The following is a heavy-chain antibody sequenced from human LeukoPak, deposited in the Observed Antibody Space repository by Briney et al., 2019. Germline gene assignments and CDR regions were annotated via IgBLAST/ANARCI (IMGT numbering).Heavy chain of an antibody. V-gene: IGHV1-2*02. J-gene: IGHJ5*02. Sequence: ASVKVSCKASGYTLTGYYMHWVRQAPGQGLEWMGWINPNSGGTNYAQKFQGRVTMTRDTSISTAYMELSRLRSDDTAVYYCARDHILRGSGNWFDPWGQGTLVTVSS. CDR1: GYTLTGYY. D-gene: IGHD3-10*01. CDR2: INPNSGGT. CDR3: ARDHILRGSGNWFDP.